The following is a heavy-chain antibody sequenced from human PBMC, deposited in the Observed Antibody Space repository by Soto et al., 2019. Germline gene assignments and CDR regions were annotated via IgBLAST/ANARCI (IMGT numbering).Heavy chain of an antibody. V-gene: IGHV3-23*01. CDR2: IGGGDDDR. CDR1: GFTFDTYA. CDR3: AKDRQSYNAVWDPFDS. J-gene: IGHJ3*01. D-gene: IGHD1-20*01. Sequence: EVQLLESGGGLVQPGGSLRLSCAASGFTFDTYAMSWVRQAPGRGLEWVSSIGGGDDDRHYTDSVKGRFIISRDNSRNTVFLHMSSLSAEDTARYYCAKDRQSYNAVWDPFDSWGQGTVVTVTS.